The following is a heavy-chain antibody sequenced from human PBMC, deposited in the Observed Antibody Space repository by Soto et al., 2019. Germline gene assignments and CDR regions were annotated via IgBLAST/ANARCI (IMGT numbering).Heavy chain of an antibody. CDR1: GGSFSGYY. D-gene: IGHD2-21*01. J-gene: IGHJ4*02. Sequence: SETLSLTCAVYGGSFSGYYWTWIRQPPGTGLEWIGEINHSGSTNYNPSLKSRVTISVDTSKNQFSLKLTSVTAADTAVYYCAREKIPGLFAYWGQGTLVTVSS. V-gene: IGHV4-34*01. CDR2: INHSGST. CDR3: AREKIPGLFAY.